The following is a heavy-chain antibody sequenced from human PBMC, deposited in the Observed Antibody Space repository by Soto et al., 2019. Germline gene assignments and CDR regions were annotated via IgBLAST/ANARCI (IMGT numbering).Heavy chain of an antibody. CDR3: ARDIGFDYVN. J-gene: IGHJ4*02. CDR1: GFNVMSYW. CDR2: IKEDGSEI. Sequence: GGALRLSCAVSGFNVMSYWMIWVRQAPGKGLEWVASIKEDGSEIYYLHSVRGRLSISRDSAGNALHLTMNYLSAEDTGVYFCARDIGFDYVNWGQGTLVTVSS. V-gene: IGHV3-7*01. D-gene: IGHD3-16*01.